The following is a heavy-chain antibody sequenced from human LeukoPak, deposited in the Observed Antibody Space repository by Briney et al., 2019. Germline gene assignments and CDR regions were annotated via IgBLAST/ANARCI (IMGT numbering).Heavy chain of an antibody. D-gene: IGHD2-2*01. CDR2: IYYSGST. CDR3: ARAFPRYCSSTSCSAGRFDY. V-gene: IGHV4-59*01. Sequence: PSETLSLTCTVSGGSISSYYWSWIRQPPGKGLEWIGYIYYSGSTNYSPSLKSRVTISVDTSKNQFSLKLSSVTAADTAVYYCARAFPRYCSSTSCSAGRFDYWGQGTLVTVSS. CDR1: GGSISSYY. J-gene: IGHJ4*02.